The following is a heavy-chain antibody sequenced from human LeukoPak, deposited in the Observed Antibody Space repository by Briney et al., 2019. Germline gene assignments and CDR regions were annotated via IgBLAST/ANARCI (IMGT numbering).Heavy chain of an antibody. J-gene: IGHJ4*02. CDR3: VRHLRPLGLDY. CDR1: GGSISGYY. CDR2: TYYTGST. D-gene: IGHD3-16*01. Sequence: PSETLSLTCTVSGGSISGYYWGWIRQPPGKGREWIGSTYYTGSTSYNPSLKSGVTISLDTSKNQFSLKLNSVTAADTAVYYCVRHLRPLGLDYWGQGTLVTVSS. V-gene: IGHV4-39*01.